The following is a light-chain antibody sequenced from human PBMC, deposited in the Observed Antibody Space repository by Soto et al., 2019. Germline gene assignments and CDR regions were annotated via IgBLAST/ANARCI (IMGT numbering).Light chain of an antibody. J-gene: IGKJ5*01. CDR1: QSVSSY. CDR2: ESS. Sequence: EIVLTQSPATLSLSPGERATLSCRASQSVSSYLAWYQQKPGQAPRLLIYESSNRATGIPARFSGSGSGTDFTLTISSLEHEDFAVYYCQQRRDWPLTFGQGTRLEIK. CDR3: QQRRDWPLT. V-gene: IGKV3-11*01.